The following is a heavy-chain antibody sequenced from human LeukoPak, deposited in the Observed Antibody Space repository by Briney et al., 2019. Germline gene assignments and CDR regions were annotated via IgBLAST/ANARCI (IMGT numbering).Heavy chain of an antibody. CDR3: AKRTMSAFDS. CDR2: ISGSGNGT. CDR1: GLTFRTYA. V-gene: IGHV3-23*01. J-gene: IGHJ4*02. D-gene: IGHD5-24*01. Sequence: GGSLRLSCTASGLTFRTYAMNWVRQAPGKGLEWLSGISGSGNGTYYADSVKGRFTISRDNSKNMVYLQMNSLTVEDAATYYCAKRTMSAFDSWGQGTLLIVSS.